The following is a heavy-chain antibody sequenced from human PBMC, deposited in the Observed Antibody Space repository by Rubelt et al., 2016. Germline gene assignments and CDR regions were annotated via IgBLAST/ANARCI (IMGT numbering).Heavy chain of an antibody. CDR1: GFTFSSYS. CDR2: ISSSSSYI. J-gene: IGHJ4*02. CDR3: AKDKNSYGTSFDF. Sequence: EVQLVESGGGLVKPGGSLRLSCAASGFTFSSYSMNWVRQAPGKGLEWVSSISSSSSYIYYADSVKGRFTISRDDAKNSLYLQMNSLRTEDTALYYCAKDKNSYGTSFDFWGQGTLVAVSS. D-gene: IGHD5-18*01. V-gene: IGHV3-21*04.